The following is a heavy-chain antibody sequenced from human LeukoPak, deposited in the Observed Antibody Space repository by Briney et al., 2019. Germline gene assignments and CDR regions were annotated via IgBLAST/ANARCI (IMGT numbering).Heavy chain of an antibody. J-gene: IGHJ5*02. CDR1: GGSFSGYY. CDR3: ARGFEGSGSLKYSHLGFDP. CDR2: INHSGST. V-gene: IGHV4-34*01. D-gene: IGHD3-10*01. Sequence: SETLSLTCAVYGGSFSGYYWSRIRQPPGKGLEWIGEINHSGSTNYNPSLKSRVTISVDTSKNQFSLKLSSVTAADTDVYYCARGFEGSGSLKYSHLGFDPWGQGTLVTVSS.